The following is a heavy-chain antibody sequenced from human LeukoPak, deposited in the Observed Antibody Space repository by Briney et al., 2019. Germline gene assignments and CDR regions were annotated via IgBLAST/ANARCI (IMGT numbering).Heavy chain of an antibody. V-gene: IGHV4-4*09. D-gene: IGHD2/OR15-2a*01. CDR1: GVSINSHY. CDR2: IYGSGST. Sequence: SETLSLTCTVSGVSINSHYLNWIRQPPGKGLEWIGYIYGSGSTNYNPSLKSRVTMSVDTSKNQFSLKLSSVTAADTAVYYCARSSTLDYWGQGTLVTVSS. J-gene: IGHJ4*02. CDR3: ARSSTLDY.